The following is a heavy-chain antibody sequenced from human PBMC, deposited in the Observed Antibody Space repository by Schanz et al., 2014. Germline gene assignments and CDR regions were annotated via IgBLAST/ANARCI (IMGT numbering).Heavy chain of an antibody. CDR2: MSWNAGSL. V-gene: IGHV3-9*01. D-gene: IGHD1-26*01. Sequence: VQLVESGGGVVQPGRSLRLSCAASGFRFDDYAMHWVRQAPGKGLEWVSGMSWNAGSLGYGDSVKGRFTISRDNAKNSLYLQMNSLRAEDTALYYCARDSGSHYLVDYWGQGTLVTVSS. J-gene: IGHJ4*02. CDR3: ARDSGSHYLVDY. CDR1: GFRFDDYA.